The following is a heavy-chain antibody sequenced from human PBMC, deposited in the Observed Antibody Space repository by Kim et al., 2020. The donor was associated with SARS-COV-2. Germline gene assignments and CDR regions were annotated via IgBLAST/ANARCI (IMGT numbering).Heavy chain of an antibody. D-gene: IGHD5-12*01. V-gene: IGHV1-69*13. CDR3: ARDPVDLLSYYYYGMDV. CDR1: GGTFSSYA. Sequence: SVKVSCKASGGTFSSYAISWVRQAPGQGLEWMGGIIPIFGTANYAQKFQGRVTITADESTSTAYMELSSLRSEDTAVYYCARDPVDLLSYYYYGMDVWGQGTTVTVSS. CDR2: IIPIFGTA. J-gene: IGHJ6*02.